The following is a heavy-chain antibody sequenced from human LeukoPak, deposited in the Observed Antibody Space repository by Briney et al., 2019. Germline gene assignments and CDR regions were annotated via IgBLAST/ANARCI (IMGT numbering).Heavy chain of an antibody. D-gene: IGHD1-26*01. CDR1: RFTFDDYG. CDR2: INWNGGST. V-gene: IGHV3-20*04. Sequence: AGGSLRLSCAASRFTFDDYGLSWVRQAPGKGLEWVSGINWNGGSTGYADSVKGRFTISRDNAKKSLYLQMNSLRAEDMALYYCAKDNAPIVGAKTGAFDIWGQGTMVTVSS. J-gene: IGHJ3*02. CDR3: AKDNAPIVGAKTGAFDI.